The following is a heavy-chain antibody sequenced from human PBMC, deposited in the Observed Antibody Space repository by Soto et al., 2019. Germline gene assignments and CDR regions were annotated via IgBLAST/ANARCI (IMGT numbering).Heavy chain of an antibody. CDR3: ARGLATLPVFAFDI. D-gene: IGHD3-3*02. CDR1: GFSLSTSGVG. CDR2: IYWSGDE. Sequence: QGTLKESGPTLVKPTQTLTLTCSFSGFSLSTSGVGVGWIRQSPGKALEWLALIYWSGDEHYRPSLKSRLSIIKGTSKNHEVLIMTDMDPVDTATYYCARGLATLPVFAFDIWGQGKMVTVSS. J-gene: IGHJ3*02. V-gene: IGHV2-5*01.